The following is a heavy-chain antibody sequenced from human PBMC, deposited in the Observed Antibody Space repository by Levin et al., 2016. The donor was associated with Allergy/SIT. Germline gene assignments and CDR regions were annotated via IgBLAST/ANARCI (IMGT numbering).Heavy chain of an antibody. CDR3: AIAVAGTSKAFDI. CDR2: IIPIFGTA. D-gene: IGHD6-19*01. J-gene: IGHJ3*02. V-gene: IGHV1-69*01. Sequence: WVRQAPGQGLEWMGGIIPIFGTANYAQKFQGRVTITADESTSTAYMELSSLRSEDTAVYYCAIAVAGTSKAFDIWGQGTMVTVSS.